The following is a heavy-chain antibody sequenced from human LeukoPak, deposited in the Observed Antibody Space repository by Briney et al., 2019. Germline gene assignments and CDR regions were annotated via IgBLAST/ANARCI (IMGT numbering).Heavy chain of an antibody. D-gene: IGHD2-8*01. CDR1: GGSISSGDYY. CDR2: IYTSGST. Sequence: RPSETLSLTCTVSGGSISSGDYYWSWLRQPAGKGLEWIGRIYTSGSTNYNPSLKSRVTMSVDTSKNQFSLKLSSVTAADTAVYYCARGGTMDYFDYWGQGTLVTVSS. V-gene: IGHV4-61*02. J-gene: IGHJ4*02. CDR3: ARGGTMDYFDY.